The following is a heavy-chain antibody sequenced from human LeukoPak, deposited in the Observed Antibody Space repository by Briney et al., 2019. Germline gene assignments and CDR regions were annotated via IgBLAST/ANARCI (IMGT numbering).Heavy chain of an antibody. Sequence: GGSLRLSCAASGFTFSSYSMNWVRQAPGKGLEWVSYISSSSSTIYYADSVKGRFTISRDNAKNSLYLQMNSLRAEDTAVYYCARGGPSPYDYVWGTRALLFDYWGQGTLVTVSS. CDR3: ARGGPSPYDYVWGTRALLFDY. CDR2: ISSSSSTI. V-gene: IGHV3-48*04. J-gene: IGHJ4*02. D-gene: IGHD3-16*01. CDR1: GFTFSSYS.